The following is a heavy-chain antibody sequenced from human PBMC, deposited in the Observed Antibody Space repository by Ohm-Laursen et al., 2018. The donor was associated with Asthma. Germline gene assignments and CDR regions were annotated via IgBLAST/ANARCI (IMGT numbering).Heavy chain of an antibody. CDR1: GYTFSRYS. D-gene: IGHD1-26*01. V-gene: IGHV3-21*01. CDR2: ISTASTFI. Sequence: LRFSCAASGYTFSRYSIHWVRQVPGKGLEWVASISTASTFIYYADSVRGRFTTSRDNARNSVYLQMNSLRAEDTALYYCARIGPEWELPGREYSLHYWGEGTLVTVSS. J-gene: IGHJ1*01. CDR3: ARIGPEWELPGREYSLHY.